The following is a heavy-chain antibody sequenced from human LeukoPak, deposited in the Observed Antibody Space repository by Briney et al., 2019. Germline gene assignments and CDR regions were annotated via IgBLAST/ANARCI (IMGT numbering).Heavy chain of an antibody. J-gene: IGHJ4*02. CDR3: ARDSGSGNNDY. V-gene: IGHV1-3*04. CDR1: GYTFTSYA. CDR2: ISTGNGNT. D-gene: IGHD1-26*01. Sequence: ASVKVSCKASGYTFTSYAIHWVRQAPGQRLEWMGWISTGNGNTKYSQNFQGRVTFISNTSATTAFMELSSLRSEDAAVYYCARDSGSGNNDYWGQGTLVTVSS.